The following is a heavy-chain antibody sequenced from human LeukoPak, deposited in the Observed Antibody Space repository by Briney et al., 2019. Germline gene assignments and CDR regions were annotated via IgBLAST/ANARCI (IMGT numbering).Heavy chain of an antibody. J-gene: IGHJ4*02. D-gene: IGHD1-26*01. CDR2: IKQGGSEK. CDR1: EFPLRNYW. V-gene: IGHV3-7*01. Sequence: GGSLRLSCTTFEFPLRNYWMSWVRQAPGKGLEWVATIKQGGSEKYYVDSVKGRFTISRDNAKNSLYLQMNSLRAEDTAVYYCARDKEVGATRLDYWGQGTLVTVSS. CDR3: ARDKEVGATRLDY.